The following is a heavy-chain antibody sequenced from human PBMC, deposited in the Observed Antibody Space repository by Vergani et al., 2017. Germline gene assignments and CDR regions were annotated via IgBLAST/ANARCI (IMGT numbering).Heavy chain of an antibody. V-gene: IGHV4-59*01. CDR3: ARSVSSWYYFDY. CDR1: GGSISSYY. CDR2: IYYSGST. Sequence: QVQLQESGPGLVKPSETLSLTCTVSGGSISSYYWSWIRQPPGKGLEWIGYIYYSGSTHYNPSLKSRVTISVDTSKNQCSLKLSSVTAADTAVYYCARSVSSWYYFDYWGQGTLVTVSS. D-gene: IGHD6-13*01. J-gene: IGHJ4*02.